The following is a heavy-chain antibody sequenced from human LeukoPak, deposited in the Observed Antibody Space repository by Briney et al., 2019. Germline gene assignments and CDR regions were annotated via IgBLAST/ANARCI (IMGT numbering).Heavy chain of an antibody. D-gene: IGHD5-12*01. CDR1: GFTFDDYA. Sequence: GGPLRLSCAASGFTFDDYAMHWVRQAPGKGLEWVSGISWNSGSIGYADSVKGRFTISRDNAKNSLYLQMNSLRADDTAVYYCARQYGGYVQAVVYWGQGTLVTVSS. V-gene: IGHV3-9*01. J-gene: IGHJ4*02. CDR2: ISWNSGSI. CDR3: ARQYGGYVQAVVY.